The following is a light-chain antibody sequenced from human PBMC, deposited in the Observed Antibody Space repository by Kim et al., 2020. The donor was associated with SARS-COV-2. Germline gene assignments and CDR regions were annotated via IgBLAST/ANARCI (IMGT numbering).Light chain of an antibody. CDR1: SSAVGGYNY. Sequence: GQSVTISCTGTSSAVGGYNYVSWYQQYPGKVPKLMIHDVTKRPSGVPDRFSGSKTGNTASLTVSGLQAEDEADYYCCSYAGSNIGVFGGGTQLTVL. CDR3: CSYAGSNIGV. CDR2: DVT. V-gene: IGLV2-11*03. J-gene: IGLJ3*02.